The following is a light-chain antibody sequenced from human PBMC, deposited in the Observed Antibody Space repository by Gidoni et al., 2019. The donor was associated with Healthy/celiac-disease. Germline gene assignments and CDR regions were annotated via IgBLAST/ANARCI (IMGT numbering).Light chain of an antibody. CDR3: QKYNSAPQT. J-gene: IGKJ3*01. CDR2: AAS. CDR1: QDISIY. V-gene: IGKV1-27*01. Sequence: DIQMMQPPPSLSASAGDSVTITCRASQDISIYLDWYQQKPGKVPKLLIYAASTLQSGVPSRFSGSGSGTDFTLTISSLQPEDVATYYCQKYNSAPQTFGPGTKVDIK.